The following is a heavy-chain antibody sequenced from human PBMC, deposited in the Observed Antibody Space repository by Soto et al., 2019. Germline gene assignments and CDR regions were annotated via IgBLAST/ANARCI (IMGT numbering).Heavy chain of an antibody. V-gene: IGHV4-59*01. CDR1: GGSISSYY. J-gene: IGHJ5*02. CDR3: ARERFDLGSSGEYCFDP. D-gene: IGHD3-22*01. Sequence: PSETLSLTCTVSGGSISSYYWSWIRQPPGKGLEWIGYIYYSGSTNYNPSLKSRVTISVDTSKNQFSLKLSSVTAADTAVYYCARERFDLGSSGEYCFDPWGQGTLVTVSS. CDR2: IYYSGST.